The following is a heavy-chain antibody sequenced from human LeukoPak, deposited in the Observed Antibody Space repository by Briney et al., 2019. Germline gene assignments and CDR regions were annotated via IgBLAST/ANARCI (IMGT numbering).Heavy chain of an antibody. CDR1: GFTFDDYA. Sequence: GGSLRLSCAASGFTFDDYAMHWVRQAPGKGLEWVSGISWNSGSIGYADSVKGRFTISRDNAKNSLYLQMNSLRAEDTAVYYCARGGSGSYYNGWFDPWGQGTLVTVSS. D-gene: IGHD3-10*01. CDR3: ARGGSGSYYNGWFDP. J-gene: IGHJ5*02. V-gene: IGHV3-9*01. CDR2: ISWNSGSI.